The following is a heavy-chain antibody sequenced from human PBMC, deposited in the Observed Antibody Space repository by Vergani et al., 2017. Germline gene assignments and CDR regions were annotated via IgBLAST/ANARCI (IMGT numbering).Heavy chain of an antibody. CDR2: TWYDGNNK. J-gene: IGHJ6*03. Sequence: QVQLVESGGGVVQPGRSLRLSCAASGFTFNQYGMHWVRQAPGKGLEWVAVTWYDGNNKQYADSVKGRFTISRDNSKSTMYLQMNSLRDEDTAVYYCARDHSYCSSTSCYIYYYYYYMDVWGK. D-gene: IGHD2-2*01. CDR3: ARDHSYCSSTSCYIYYYYYYMDV. V-gene: IGHV3-33*01. CDR1: GFTFNQYG.